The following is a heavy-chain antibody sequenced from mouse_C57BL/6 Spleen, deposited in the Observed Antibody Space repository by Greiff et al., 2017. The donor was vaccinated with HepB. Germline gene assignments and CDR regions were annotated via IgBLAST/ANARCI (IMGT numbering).Heavy chain of an antibody. CDR3: ARSGYDYDAWFAY. CDR2: IDPSDSDT. Sequence: VQLQQPGAELVRPGSSVKLSCKASGYTFTSYWMHWVKQRPIQGLEWIGNIDPSDSDTHYNQKFKDKATLTVDKSSSPAYMQLSSLTSEYSAVYYCARSGYDYDAWFAYWGQGTLVTVSA. J-gene: IGHJ3*01. CDR1: GYTFTSYW. V-gene: IGHV1-52*01. D-gene: IGHD2-4*01.